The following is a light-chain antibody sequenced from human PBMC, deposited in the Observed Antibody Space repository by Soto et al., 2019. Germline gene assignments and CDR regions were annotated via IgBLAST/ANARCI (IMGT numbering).Light chain of an antibody. V-gene: IGLV1-51*02. J-gene: IGLJ1*01. Sequence: QSVLTQPPSVSAAPGQKVTISCSGSSSNIGNNYVSWYQQLPGTAPKLLIYENNKRPSGIPDRFSGSKSGTSATLDITGLQTGDEAEYYCETWDSSLRAGVFGTGTKLTVL. CDR3: ETWDSSLRAGV. CDR2: ENN. CDR1: SSNIGNNY.